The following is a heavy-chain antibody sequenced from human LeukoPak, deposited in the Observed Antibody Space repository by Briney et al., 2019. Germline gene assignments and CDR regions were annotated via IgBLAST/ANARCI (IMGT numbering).Heavy chain of an antibody. CDR3: ARESRGSYPYYYNGMDV. J-gene: IGHJ6*02. Sequence: PGGSLRLSCAASGFTVSNNYMSWVRQAPGKGLEWVSVIYSGGSTYYADSVKGRFTISRDNSKNTLYFQMNSLRAEDTAMYYCARESRGSYPYYYNGMDVWGQGTTVTVSS. CDR1: GFTVSNNY. D-gene: IGHD1-26*01. V-gene: IGHV3-53*01. CDR2: IYSGGST.